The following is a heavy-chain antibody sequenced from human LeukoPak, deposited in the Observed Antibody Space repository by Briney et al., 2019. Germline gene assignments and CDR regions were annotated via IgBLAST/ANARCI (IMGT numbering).Heavy chain of an antibody. Sequence: SETLSLTCTVSGGSISSYYWSWIRQPPGKGLEWIGYIYYSGSTNYNPSLKSRVTIPVDTSKNQFSLKLSSVTAADTAVYYCARGQRLGLLYYYYYMDVWGKGTTVTISS. CDR3: ARGQRLGLLYYYYYMDV. J-gene: IGHJ6*03. D-gene: IGHD6-25*01. V-gene: IGHV4-59*01. CDR1: GGSISSYY. CDR2: IYYSGST.